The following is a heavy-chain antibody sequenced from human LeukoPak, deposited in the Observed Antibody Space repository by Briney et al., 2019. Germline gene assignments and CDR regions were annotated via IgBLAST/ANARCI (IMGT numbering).Heavy chain of an antibody. CDR1: GFTFSSYA. CDR3: AKETDYDFWSGYYIGGSFDY. Sequence: HPGGSLRLSCAASGFTFSSYAMSWVRQAPGKGLEWVSAISGSGGSTYYADSVKGRFTISRDNSKNTLYLQMNSLRAKDTAVYYCAKETDYDFWSGYYIGGSFDYWGQGTLVTVSS. V-gene: IGHV3-23*01. CDR2: ISGSGGST. J-gene: IGHJ4*02. D-gene: IGHD3-3*01.